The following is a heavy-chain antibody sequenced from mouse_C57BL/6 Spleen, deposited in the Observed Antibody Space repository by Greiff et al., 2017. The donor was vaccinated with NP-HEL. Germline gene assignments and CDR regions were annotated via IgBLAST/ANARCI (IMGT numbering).Heavy chain of an antibody. D-gene: IGHD1-1*01. Sequence: EVQLQQSGPELVKPGASVKIPCKASGYTFTDYNMDWVKQSHGKSLEWIGDINPNNGGTIYNQKFKGKATLTVDKSSSTAYMELRSLTSEDTAVYYCARVITTVVATDYWYFDVWGTGTTVTVSS. CDR1: GYTFTDYN. CDR3: ARVITTVVATDYWYFDV. J-gene: IGHJ1*03. V-gene: IGHV1-18*01. CDR2: INPNNGGT.